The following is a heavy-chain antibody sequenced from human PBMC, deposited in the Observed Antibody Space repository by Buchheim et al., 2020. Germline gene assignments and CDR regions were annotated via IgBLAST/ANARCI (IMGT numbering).Heavy chain of an antibody. V-gene: IGHV3-30*18. D-gene: IGHD4-17*01. J-gene: IGHJ6*02. CDR2: ISYDGSNK. CDR1: GFTFSSYG. Sequence: QVQLVESGGGVVQPGRSLRLSCAASGFTFSSYGMHWVRQAPGKGLEWVAVISYDGSNKYYADSVKGRFTISRDNSKNTLYLQMNSLRAEDTAVYYCAKLSYGDYYYYGTDVWGQGTT. CDR3: AKLSYGDYYYYGTDV.